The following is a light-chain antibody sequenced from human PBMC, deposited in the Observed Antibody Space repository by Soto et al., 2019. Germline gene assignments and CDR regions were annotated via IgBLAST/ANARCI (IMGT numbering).Light chain of an antibody. CDR1: QRVSSSY. Sequence: EIVLTQSPGTLSLSPGERATLSCRASQRVSSSYLAWYQQKPGQAPRLLIYGASSRATGLPDRFGGSGSGTHFTLTISRLEPEDFAVYYCQQYGSSPYTFGQGTKLEIK. CDR2: GAS. CDR3: QQYGSSPYT. V-gene: IGKV3-20*01. J-gene: IGKJ2*01.